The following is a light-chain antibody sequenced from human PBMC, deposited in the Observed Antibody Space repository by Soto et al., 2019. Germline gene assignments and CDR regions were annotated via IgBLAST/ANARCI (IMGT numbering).Light chain of an antibody. Sequence: QSALTQPASVSGSPGQSITISCTGTSSDVGGYNYVSWYQQHPGKAPKLMIYDVSNRPSGVSNRFSGSKSGNTASLTISGLQAEDEADYYCSSYTRSSFYVSGTGTKVTVL. CDR1: SSDVGGYNY. CDR3: SSYTRSSFYV. J-gene: IGLJ1*01. V-gene: IGLV2-14*01. CDR2: DVS.